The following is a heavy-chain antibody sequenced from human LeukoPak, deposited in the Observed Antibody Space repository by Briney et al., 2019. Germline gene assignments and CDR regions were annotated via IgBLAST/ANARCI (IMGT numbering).Heavy chain of an antibody. CDR1: GFTFSSYA. CDR2: ISGSGGST. D-gene: IGHD3-10*01. Sequence: GGSLRLSCAASGFTFSSYAMSWVRQAPGKGLEWVSAISGSGGSTYYADSVKGRFTISRDNAKNSLYLQMNSLRAEDTAVYYCARDRSRNYYYGSGSYYNNAFDIWGQGTMVTVSS. J-gene: IGHJ3*02. CDR3: ARDRSRNYYYGSGSYYNNAFDI. V-gene: IGHV3-23*01.